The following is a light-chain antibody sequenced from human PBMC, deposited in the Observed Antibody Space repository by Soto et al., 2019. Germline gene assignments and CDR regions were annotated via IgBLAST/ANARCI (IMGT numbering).Light chain of an antibody. CDR1: SSDVGAYNS. J-gene: IGLJ1*01. V-gene: IGLV2-14*01. Sequence: QSVLTQPASVSGSPGQSITISCTGTSSDVGAYNSVSWYQQEPGKAPKLMIYEVTNRPSGVSNRFSGSKSANTASLTISGLQAEDEGDYYCSSYTRSSTFVFGTGTKVTVL. CDR3: SSYTRSSTFV. CDR2: EVT.